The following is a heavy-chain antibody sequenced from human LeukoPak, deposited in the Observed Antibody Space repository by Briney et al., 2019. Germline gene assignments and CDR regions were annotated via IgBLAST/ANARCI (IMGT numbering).Heavy chain of an antibody. J-gene: IGHJ4*02. CDR3: ARDLVLFATPQYYFDY. Sequence: ASVKVSCKASGYTLTGYYMHWVRQAPGQGLEWMGWINPNSGGTNYAQKFQGRVTMTRDTSISTAYMELSRLRCDDTAVYYCARDLVLFATPQYYFDYWGQGTLVTVSS. CDR1: GYTLTGYY. D-gene: IGHD3-10*02. V-gene: IGHV1-2*02. CDR2: INPNSGGT.